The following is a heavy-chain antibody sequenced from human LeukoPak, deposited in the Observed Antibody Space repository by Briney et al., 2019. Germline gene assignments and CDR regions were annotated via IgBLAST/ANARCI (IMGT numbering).Heavy chain of an antibody. D-gene: IGHD5-12*01. V-gene: IGHV4-59*12. CDR2: ISYSGST. CDR3: ARGVATNGNFDY. CDR1: GGSMSSFY. Sequence: SETLSLTCTVSGGSMSSFYWSWIRQPPGKGLEYIGYISYSGSTNYNPSLKSRVTISVDTSKNQFSLRLSSVNVADTAVYYCARGVATNGNFDYWGQGSLVTVSS. J-gene: IGHJ4*02.